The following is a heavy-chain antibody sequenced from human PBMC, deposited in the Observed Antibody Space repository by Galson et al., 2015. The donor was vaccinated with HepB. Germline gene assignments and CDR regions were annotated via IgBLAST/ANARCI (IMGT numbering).Heavy chain of an antibody. CDR2: IYYFGST. J-gene: IGHJ4*02. CDR1: GGSISSGGYY. CDR3: ARRASGGGSLLYFDY. D-gene: IGHD2-15*01. V-gene: IGHV4-31*03. Sequence: TLSLTCTVSGGSISSGGYYWSWIRQHPGKDLEWIGYIYYFGSTYYNPSLKSRVTISVDTSKNQFSLKLSSVTAADTAVYYCARRASGGGSLLYFDYWGQGTLVTVSS.